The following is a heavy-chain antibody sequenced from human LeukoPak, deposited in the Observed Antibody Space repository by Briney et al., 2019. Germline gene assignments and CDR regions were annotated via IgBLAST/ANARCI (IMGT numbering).Heavy chain of an antibody. V-gene: IGHV4-34*01. J-gene: IGHJ6*03. Sequence: SETLSLTCAVYGGSFSGYYWSWIRQPPGKGLEWIGEINHSGSTNYNPSLKSRVTISVDTSKNQFSLKLSSVTAADTAVYYCALRQWRYYYYYMDVWGKGTTVTVSS. CDR1: GGSFSGYY. CDR2: INHSGST. CDR3: ALRQWRYYYYYMDV. D-gene: IGHD6-19*01.